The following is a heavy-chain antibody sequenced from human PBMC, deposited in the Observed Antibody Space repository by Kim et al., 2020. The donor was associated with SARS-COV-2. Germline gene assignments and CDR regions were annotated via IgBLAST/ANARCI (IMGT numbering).Heavy chain of an antibody. V-gene: IGHV3-30*01. J-gene: IGHJ4*02. Sequence: KGRFTISRDNSKNTLYLQMNSLRAEDTAVYYCARDGSAFRRLGELSSPDYWGQGTLVTVSS. CDR3: ARDGSAFRRLGELSSPDY. D-gene: IGHD3-16*02.